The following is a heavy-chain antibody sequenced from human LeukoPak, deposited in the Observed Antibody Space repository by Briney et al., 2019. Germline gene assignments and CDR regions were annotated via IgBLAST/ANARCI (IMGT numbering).Heavy chain of an antibody. J-gene: IGHJ4*02. Sequence: ASVKVSCKASGYTFTSYDTNWVRQATGQGLEWMGWMNPNSGNTGYAQKFQGRVTMTRNTSISTAYMELSSLRSEDTAVYYCARALYSSSWYPFDYWGQGTLVTVSS. CDR3: ARALYSSSWYPFDY. V-gene: IGHV1-8*01. CDR2: MNPNSGNT. D-gene: IGHD6-13*01. CDR1: GYTFTSYD.